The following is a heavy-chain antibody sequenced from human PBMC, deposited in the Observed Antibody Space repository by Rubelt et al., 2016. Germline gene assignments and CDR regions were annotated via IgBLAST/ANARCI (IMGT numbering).Heavy chain of an antibody. Sequence: MNWVRQAPGKGLEWVGRIKSKTDGGTTDYAAPVKGRFTISRDDSKNTLYLQMNSLKTEDTAVYYCARDRYSSSFEYYFDYWGQGTLVTVSS. J-gene: IGHJ4*02. D-gene: IGHD6-6*01. V-gene: IGHV3-15*07. CDR3: ARDRYSSSFEYYFDY. CDR2: IKSKTDGGTT.